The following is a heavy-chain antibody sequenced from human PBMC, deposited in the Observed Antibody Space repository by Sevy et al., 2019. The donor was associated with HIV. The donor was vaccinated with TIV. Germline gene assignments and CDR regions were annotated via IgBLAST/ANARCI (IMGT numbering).Heavy chain of an antibody. CDR3: ARHWVAGGAFDI. J-gene: IGHJ3*02. CDR1: GFTFSSYT. V-gene: IGHV3-48*02. D-gene: IGHD1-26*01. Sequence: GGSLRLSCATSGFTFSSYTMNWVRQAPGKGLEWISYISSSGTSIYYADSVKGRFTISRDNAKDSLYLQMNSLRDEDTAVYYCARHWVAGGAFDIWGQGTMVTVSS. CDR2: ISSSGTSI.